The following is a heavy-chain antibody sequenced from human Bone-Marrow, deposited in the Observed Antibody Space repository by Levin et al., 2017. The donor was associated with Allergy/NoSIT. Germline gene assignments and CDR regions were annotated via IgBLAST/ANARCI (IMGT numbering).Heavy chain of an antibody. CDR2: IYSGGTT. CDR1: GFTVTTHY. CDR3: ARGHYYYDSTGYYHEHDAFEL. J-gene: IGHJ3*01. D-gene: IGHD3-22*01. V-gene: IGHV3-66*01. Sequence: GESLKISCAASGFTVTTHYMSWVRQTPGKGLECVSSIYSGGTTNYADSVKGRFTLSREQSKNTLYLQMNSLRAEDTAVYYCARGHYYYDSTGYYHEHDAFELWGQGTMVTVSS.